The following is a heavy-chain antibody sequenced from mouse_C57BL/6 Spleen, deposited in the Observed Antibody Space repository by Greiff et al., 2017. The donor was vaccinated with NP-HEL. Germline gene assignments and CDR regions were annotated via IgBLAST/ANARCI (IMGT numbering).Heavy chain of an antibody. D-gene: IGHD1-1*01. CDR1: GYAFTNYL. J-gene: IGHJ2*01. CDR2: INPGSGGT. V-gene: IGHV1-54*01. Sequence: LQESGAELVRPGTSVKVSCKASGYAFTNYLIEWVKQRPGQGLEWIGVINPGSGGTNYNEKFKGKATLTADKSSSTAYMQLSSLTSEDSAVYFCARSHYYGSSLFDYWGQGTTLTVSS. CDR3: ARSHYYGSSLFDY.